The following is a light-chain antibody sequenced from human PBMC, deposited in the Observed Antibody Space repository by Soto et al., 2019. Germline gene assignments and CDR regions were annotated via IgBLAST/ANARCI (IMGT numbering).Light chain of an antibody. Sequence: EIVLTQSPATLSLSPGEIATLSCRASQSVSSYLAWYQQKPGQAPRLLIYDASNRATGIPARFSGRGSGTDFTLTISSLEPEDFAVYYCQQRSNWPPSFGQGTRLEIK. CDR1: QSVSSY. CDR2: DAS. J-gene: IGKJ5*01. V-gene: IGKV3-11*01. CDR3: QQRSNWPPS.